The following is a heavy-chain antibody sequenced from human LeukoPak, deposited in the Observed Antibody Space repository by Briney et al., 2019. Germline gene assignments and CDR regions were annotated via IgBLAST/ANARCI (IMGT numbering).Heavy chain of an antibody. J-gene: IGHJ6*02. D-gene: IGHD3-3*01. CDR1: RGTLSNYV. CDR2: IVPIFGTA. Sequence: GASVKVSCKASRGTLSNYVISWVRQAPGQGLEWMGGIVPIFGTAKYAQKFQGRVTITAVESTSTAYMELSRLGSEDTAVYYCAREVKVGYYEGLGSAYHGLDVWGQGTLVTVSS. CDR3: AREVKVGYYEGLGSAYHGLDV. V-gene: IGHV1-69*13.